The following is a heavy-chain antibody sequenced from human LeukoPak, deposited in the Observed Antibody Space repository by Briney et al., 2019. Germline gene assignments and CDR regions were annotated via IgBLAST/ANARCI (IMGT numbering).Heavy chain of an antibody. V-gene: IGHV1-2*02. J-gene: IGHJ6*02. D-gene: IGHD3-22*01. CDR1: GYTFTSYG. Sequence: GASVKVSCKASGYTFTSYGISWVRQAPGQGLEWMGWINPDNGGTNYAQNFQGRVTMTRDTSISTAYMELSRLRSDDTAVYYCARDQGTYYYDSSGYYYRVYGMDVWGQGTTVTVSS. CDR2: INPDNGGT. CDR3: ARDQGTYYYDSSGYYYRVYGMDV.